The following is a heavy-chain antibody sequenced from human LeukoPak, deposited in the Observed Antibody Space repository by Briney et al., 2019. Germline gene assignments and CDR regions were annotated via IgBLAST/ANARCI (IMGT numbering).Heavy chain of an antibody. CDR2: INPNSGGT. D-gene: IGHD6-25*01. J-gene: IGHJ6*02. V-gene: IGHV1-2*02. CDR3: ARSGNGMDV. CDR1: GYTFTGYY. Sequence: ASVKVSFKASGYTFTGYYVHWVRQAPGQGLEWMGWINPNSGGTNYAQNFQGRFTMTRDTSISTAYMELSRLRPDDTAVYYCARSGNGMDVWGQGTTVTVSS.